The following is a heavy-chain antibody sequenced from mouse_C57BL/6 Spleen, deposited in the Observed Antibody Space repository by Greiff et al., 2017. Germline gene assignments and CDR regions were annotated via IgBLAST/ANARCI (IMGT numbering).Heavy chain of an antibody. J-gene: IGHJ2*01. CDR1: GYTFTSYW. CDR2: VDPSDSYT. Sequence: QVQLKQPGAELVMPGASVKLSCKASGYTFTSYWMHWVKQRPGQGLEWIGEVDPSDSYTNYNQKFKGKSTLTVDKSSSTAYMQLSSLTSEDSAVYSCARRSNWDVDYWGQGTTLTVSS. V-gene: IGHV1-69*01. D-gene: IGHD4-1*01. CDR3: ARRSNWDVDY.